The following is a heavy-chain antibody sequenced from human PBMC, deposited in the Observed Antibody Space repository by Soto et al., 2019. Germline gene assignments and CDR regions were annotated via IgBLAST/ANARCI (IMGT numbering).Heavy chain of an antibody. J-gene: IGHJ3*02. Sequence: GESLKISCQGSGYSFTNYWIRWVRQMPGKGLEWMGKIDPSDSYSNYSPSFQGHVTISADKSISTAYLQWSSLQASDTAMYYCARLGSGWPLGAFDIWGQGTVVTVSS. D-gene: IGHD6-19*01. V-gene: IGHV5-10-1*01. CDR3: ARLGSGWPLGAFDI. CDR1: GYSFTNYW. CDR2: IDPSDSYS.